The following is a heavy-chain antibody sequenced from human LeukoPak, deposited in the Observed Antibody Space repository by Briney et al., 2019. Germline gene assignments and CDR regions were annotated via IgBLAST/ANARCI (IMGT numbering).Heavy chain of an antibody. CDR2: IFPSGGEI. CDR1: GFTFSTFA. D-gene: IGHD3-22*01. V-gene: IGHV3-23*01. CDR3: ARDRGYYDSSGFLY. Sequence: GGSLRLSCAASGFTFSTFAMIWVRQPPGKGLEWVSSIFPSGGEIHYADSVRGRFTISRDNSKSTLSLQMNSLRAEDTAVYYCARDRGYYDSSGFLYWGQGTLVTVSS. J-gene: IGHJ4*02.